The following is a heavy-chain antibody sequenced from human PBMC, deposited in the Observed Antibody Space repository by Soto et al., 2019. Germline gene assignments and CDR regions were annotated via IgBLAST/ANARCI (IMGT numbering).Heavy chain of an antibody. V-gene: IGHV3-30*18. CDR3: AKDNRIRPSDEIWVTYRPYYFDY. J-gene: IGHJ4*02. CDR1: GFTFSSYG. Sequence: PGGSLRLSCAASGFTFSSYGMHWVRQAPGKGLEWVAVISYDGSNKYYADSVKGRFTISRDNSKNTLYLQMNSLRAEDTAVYYFAKDNRIRPSDEIWVTYRPYYFDYWGKGTLVTVSS. CDR2: ISYDGSNK. D-gene: IGHD3-16*02.